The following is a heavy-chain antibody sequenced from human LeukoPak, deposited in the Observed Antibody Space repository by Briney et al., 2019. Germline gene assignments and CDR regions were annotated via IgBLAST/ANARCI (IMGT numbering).Heavy chain of an antibody. J-gene: IGHJ5*02. V-gene: IGHV5-51*01. CDR3: ARTGIAARHDGWFDP. CDR1: GYSFRDYW. CDR2: IYPGDSDT. Sequence: GESLKISCKGFGYSFRDYWIGWVRQMPGKGLEWMGIIYPGDSDTRYSPSFQGQVTISADKSISTAYLQWSSLKASDTAMYYCARTGIAARHDGWFDPWGQGTLVTVSS. D-gene: IGHD6-6*01.